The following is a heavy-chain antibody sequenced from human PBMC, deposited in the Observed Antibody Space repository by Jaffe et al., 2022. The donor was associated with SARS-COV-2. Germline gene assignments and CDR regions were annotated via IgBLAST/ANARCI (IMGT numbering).Heavy chain of an antibody. J-gene: IGHJ6*02. CDR2: INHSGST. CDR1: GGSFSGYY. V-gene: IGHV4-34*01. Sequence: QVQLQQWGAGLLKPSETLSLTCAVYGGSFSGYYWSWIRQPPGKGLEWIGEINHSGSTNYNPSLKSRVTISVDTSKNQFSLKLSSVTAADTAVYYCARLPSGPFITMVRRNYYYGMDVWGQGTTVTVSS. CDR3: ARLPSGPFITMVRRNYYYGMDV. D-gene: IGHD3-10*01.